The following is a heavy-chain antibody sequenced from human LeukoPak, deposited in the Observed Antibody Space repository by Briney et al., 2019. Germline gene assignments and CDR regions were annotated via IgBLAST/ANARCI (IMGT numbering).Heavy chain of an antibody. CDR2: INWNGGSI. J-gene: IGHJ3*02. V-gene: IGHV3-20*01. CDR3: ARSFNGGEGGALDT. D-gene: IGHD4-23*01. CDR1: GFSFDEYG. Sequence: GGSLRLSCEASGFSFDEYGMNWVRQVPGKGLEWVAGINWNGGSIGYEESVKGRFTISRDNARNSLYLQIKSLRVEDTALYHCARSFNGGEGGALDTWGQGTIVSVSS.